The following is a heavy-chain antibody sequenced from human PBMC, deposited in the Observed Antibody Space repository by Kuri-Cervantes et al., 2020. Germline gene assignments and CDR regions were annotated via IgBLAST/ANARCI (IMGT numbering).Heavy chain of an antibody. D-gene: IGHD1-26*01. J-gene: IGHJ4*02. CDR1: GFTVSSNY. CDR2: IYSGGST. CDR3: ARGGGSQWFDY. Sequence: GESLKISCAASGFTVSSNYMSWVRQAPGKGLEWVSVIYSGGSTYYADSVKGRFTISRDNSKNTLYLQMNSLRAEDTAVYYCARGGGSQWFDYWGQGTLVTVSS. V-gene: IGHV3-53*01.